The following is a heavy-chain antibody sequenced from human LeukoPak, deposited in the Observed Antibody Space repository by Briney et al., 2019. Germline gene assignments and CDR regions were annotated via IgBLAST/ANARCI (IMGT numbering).Heavy chain of an antibody. CDR2: IHYSGST. Sequence: SETLSLTCTVSGGSISSYYWNWIRQPPGKGLEWIGYIHYSGSTNYNPSLRSRVTISVDTSKKQFSLKLSSVTAADTAVCYCTRDRDGSPYYYYMYVWGEGTTVTVSS. J-gene: IGHJ6*03. V-gene: IGHV4-59*01. D-gene: IGHD3-10*01. CDR1: GGSISSYY. CDR3: TRDRDGSPYYYYMYV.